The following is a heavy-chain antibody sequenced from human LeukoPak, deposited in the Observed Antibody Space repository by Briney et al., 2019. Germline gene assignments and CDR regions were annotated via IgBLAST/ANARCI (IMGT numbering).Heavy chain of an antibody. CDR3: ARAAEYYYGMDV. Sequence: SETLSLTCTVSGGSISSYYWSWIRQPPGKGLEWIGYIYYSGSTNYNPSLKSRVTTSVDTSKNQFSLKLSSVTAADTAVYYCARAAEYYYGMDVWGQGTTVTVSS. CDR1: GGSISSYY. J-gene: IGHJ6*02. CDR2: IYYSGST. V-gene: IGHV4-59*01.